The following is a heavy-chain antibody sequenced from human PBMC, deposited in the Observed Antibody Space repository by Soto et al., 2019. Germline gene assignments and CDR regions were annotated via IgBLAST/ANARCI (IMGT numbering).Heavy chain of an antibody. CDR2: ISASGDDT. J-gene: IGHJ6*02. CDR1: GFTFNTYA. D-gene: IGHD3-10*01. CDR3: AKDPGVIIGAVRPLEADA. Sequence: EVQLLESGGGLVHPGGSLTLSCEASGFTFNTYAMTWVRQAPGRGLEWVSGISASGDDTYYADSVKGRFTIFRDNSNNMVHVLMNGLRDEDTAVYYCAKDPGVIIGAVRPLEADAWGPGTTVIVSS. V-gene: IGHV3-23*01.